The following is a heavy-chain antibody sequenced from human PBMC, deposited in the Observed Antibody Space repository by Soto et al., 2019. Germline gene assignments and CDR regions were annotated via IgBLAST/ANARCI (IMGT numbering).Heavy chain of an antibody. J-gene: IGHJ6*02. CDR1: GFTFSSYW. V-gene: IGHV3-7*01. CDR2: IKQDGSEK. D-gene: IGHD2-15*01. Sequence: EVQLVESGGGLVQPGGSLRLSCAASGFTFSSYWMSWVRQAPGKGLEWVANIKQDGSEKYYVDSVKGRFTISRDNAKNSLYLQMNSLRAEYTAVYYCARDQAATVYYYYDMDVWGQGTTVTVSS. CDR3: ARDQAATVYYYYDMDV.